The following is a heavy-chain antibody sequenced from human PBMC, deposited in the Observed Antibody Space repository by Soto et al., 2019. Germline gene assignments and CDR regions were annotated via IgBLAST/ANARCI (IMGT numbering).Heavy chain of an antibody. CDR3: AKEYRDGYNKNFDY. CDR1: GGSISSYY. D-gene: IGHD5-12*01. V-gene: IGHV4-4*07. Sequence: PSETLSLTCTVSGGSISSYYWSWIRQPAGKGLEWIGRIYTSGSTNYNPSLKSRVTMSVDTSKNQFSLKLSSVTAADTAVYYCAKEYRDGYNKNFDYWAQATRVTVSA. CDR2: IYTSGST. J-gene: IGHJ4*02.